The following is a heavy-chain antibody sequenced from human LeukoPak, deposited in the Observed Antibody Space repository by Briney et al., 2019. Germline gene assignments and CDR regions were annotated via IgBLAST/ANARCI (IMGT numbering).Heavy chain of an antibody. Sequence: GGSLRLSCVASGFIFTYSNLNWVRQAPGKGLEWVSSISRSGGSTYYADSVKGRFAISRDNAKNSLYLQMNSLRAEDTAVYFCVRGDRRDYWGQGTLVSVSS. CDR2: ISRSGGST. CDR1: GFIFTYSN. D-gene: IGHD3-22*01. V-gene: IGHV3-21*01. J-gene: IGHJ4*02. CDR3: VRGDRRDY.